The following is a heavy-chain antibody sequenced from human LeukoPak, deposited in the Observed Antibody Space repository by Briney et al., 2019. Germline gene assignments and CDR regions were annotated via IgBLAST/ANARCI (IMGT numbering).Heavy chain of an antibody. J-gene: IGHJ6*02. CDR1: GFTFDDYA. CDR2: ISGSGGST. CDR3: AGGVRGLYYYYGMDV. D-gene: IGHD3-10*01. V-gene: IGHV3-23*01. Sequence: GGSLRLSCAASGFTFDDYAMHWVRQAPGKGLEWVSAISGSGGSTYYADSVKGRFTISRDNSKNTLYLQMNSLRAEDTAVYYCAGGVRGLYYYYGMDVWGQGTTVTVSS.